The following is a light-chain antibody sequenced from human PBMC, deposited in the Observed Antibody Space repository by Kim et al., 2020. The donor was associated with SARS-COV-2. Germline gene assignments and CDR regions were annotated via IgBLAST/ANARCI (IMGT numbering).Light chain of an antibody. CDR1: QSVSNN. CDR2: GAS. CDR3: HQYNNWPHS. Sequence: VSPRERATLSCRASQSVSNNLAWYQQKPGQAPRLLIYGASIRATGVPTRFSGSGSEIEFTLIISSLQSEDFAVYYCHQYNNWPHSLGLGTKLEI. V-gene: IGKV3-15*01. J-gene: IGKJ2*03.